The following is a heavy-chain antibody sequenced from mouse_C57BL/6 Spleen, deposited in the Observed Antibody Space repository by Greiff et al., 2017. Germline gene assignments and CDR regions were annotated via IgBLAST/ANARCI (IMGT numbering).Heavy chain of an antibody. D-gene: IGHD1-1*02. Sequence: EVMLVESGGDLVKPGGSLKLSCAASGFTFSSYGMSWVRQTPDKRLEWVATISSGGSYTYYPDSVKGRFTISRYNAKNTLYLQMSSLKSEDTAMXYCASDYVAYWGQGTLVTVSA. CDR3: ASDYVAY. CDR2: ISSGGSYT. J-gene: IGHJ3*01. CDR1: GFTFSSYG. V-gene: IGHV5-6*02.